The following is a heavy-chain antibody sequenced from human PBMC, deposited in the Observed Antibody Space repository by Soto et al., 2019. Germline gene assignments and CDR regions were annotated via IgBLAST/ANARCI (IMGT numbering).Heavy chain of an antibody. Sequence: EVQLVESGGGLIQPGGSLRLSCAASGFTVSSNYMSWVRQAPGKGLEWVSVIYSGGSTYYADSVKGTFTISGDNSKNTLYHQMDTRRAPDTAVYYCARDRVESGYPEYFHHWGQGALFTVSS. J-gene: IGHJ1*01. CDR3: ARDRVESGYPEYFHH. D-gene: IGHD3-22*01. V-gene: IGHV3-53*01. CDR2: IYSGGST. CDR1: GFTVSSNY.